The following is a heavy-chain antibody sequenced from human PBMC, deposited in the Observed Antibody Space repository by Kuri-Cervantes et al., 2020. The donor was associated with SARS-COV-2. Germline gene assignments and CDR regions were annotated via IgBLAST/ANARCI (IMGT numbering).Heavy chain of an antibody. CDR3: ASTGYSRVGTDDY. J-gene: IGHJ4*02. CDR2: IYYSASGST. Sequence: SETLSLTCTVSGGSISTSSYYWAWVRQPPGKGLEWIGSIYYSASGSTYYNPSLKSRVTISVDTSKNQFSLKLSSVTAADTAVYYCASTGYSRVGTDDYWGQGTLVTVSS. V-gene: IGHV4-39*07. CDR1: GGSISTSSYY. D-gene: IGHD6-13*01.